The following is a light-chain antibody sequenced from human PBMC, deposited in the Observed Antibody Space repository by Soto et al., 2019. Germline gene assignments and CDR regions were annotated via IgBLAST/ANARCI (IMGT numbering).Light chain of an antibody. J-gene: IGKJ4*01. CDR3: QQRANWPLT. Sequence: EIVVTQSPATLSLSPGERATLSCRASQSVSSYLAWYQQKAGQAPRLLIYDASNRATGIPARFSGSGSGTDFILTISSLEPDDFAVYYCQQRANWPLTFVGGTKVEIK. CDR2: DAS. CDR1: QSVSSY. V-gene: IGKV3-11*01.